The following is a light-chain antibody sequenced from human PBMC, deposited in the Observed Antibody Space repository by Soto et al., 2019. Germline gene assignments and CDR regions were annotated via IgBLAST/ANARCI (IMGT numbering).Light chain of an antibody. J-gene: IGKJ4*01. CDR1: QSVSSF. CDR2: KAS. V-gene: IGKV1-5*03. CDR3: QQYSGYPLT. Sequence: IQMTQSPSTLSASVGDRVTITCRASQSVSSFLAWYQQIPGKAPKLLIYKASRLESGVPSRFSGSGSGTEFTLTISSLQPDDFVTYYCQQYSGYPLTFGGGTKVEIK.